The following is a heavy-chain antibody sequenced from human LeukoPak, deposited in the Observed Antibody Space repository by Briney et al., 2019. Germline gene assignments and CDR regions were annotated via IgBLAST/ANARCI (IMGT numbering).Heavy chain of an antibody. D-gene: IGHD3-3*01. CDR3: ARDSDYDFWSCYQLFDY. J-gene: IGHJ4*02. V-gene: IGHV1-18*01. CDR1: GYTFTSYG. CDR2: ISAYNGNT. Sequence: ASVNVSYKASGYTFTSYGISWVRQAPGEGLEWMGWISAYNGNTNYAQKLQGRVTMTTDTSTSTAYMELRSLRSDDTAVYYCARDSDYDFWSCYQLFDYWGQGTLVTVSS.